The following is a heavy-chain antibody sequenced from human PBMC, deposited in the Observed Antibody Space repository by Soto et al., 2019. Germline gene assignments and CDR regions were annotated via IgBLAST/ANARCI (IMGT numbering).Heavy chain of an antibody. CDR1: GFTFDDYA. CDR3: ARGCSITNCYRNFDI. V-gene: IGHV3-9*01. J-gene: IGHJ3*02. CDR2: ISSNSGNV. Sequence: EVQMVESGGGLVQPGRSLRLSCAASGFTFDDYAMQWVRQVPGKGLEWVSGISSNSGNVLYADSAKGRFTISRDNAKNFLYLQMNSLKPEDTALYYCARGCSITNCYRNFDIRGQGTMVTVSS. D-gene: IGHD2-2*01.